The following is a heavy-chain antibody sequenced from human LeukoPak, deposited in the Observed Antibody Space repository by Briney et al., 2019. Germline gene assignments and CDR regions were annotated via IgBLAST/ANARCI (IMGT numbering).Heavy chain of an antibody. D-gene: IGHD6-19*01. CDR1: GFTFSSYE. J-gene: IGHJ4*02. CDR3: ANELGSGWYGDYFDY. Sequence: PGGSLRLSCAASGFTFSSYEMNWVRQAPGKGLEWVSYISSSGSTIYYADSVKGRFTISRDNAKNSLYLQMNSLRAEDTAVYYCANELGSGWYGDYFDYWGQGTLVTVSS. CDR2: ISSSGSTI. V-gene: IGHV3-48*03.